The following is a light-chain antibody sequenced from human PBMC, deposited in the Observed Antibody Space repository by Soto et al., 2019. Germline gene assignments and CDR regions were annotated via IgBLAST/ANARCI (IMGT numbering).Light chain of an antibody. Sequence: DIHMTQSPSTLSASVGDRVTITCRASQTISSWLAWYQQKLGKAPKLLIYKASSLEGGVPSRFSGSGSGTEFTRTISSLQPDDSATYYCQQYNGTFGQGTKVEVK. J-gene: IGKJ1*01. CDR2: KAS. CDR1: QTISSW. V-gene: IGKV1-5*03. CDR3: QQYNGT.